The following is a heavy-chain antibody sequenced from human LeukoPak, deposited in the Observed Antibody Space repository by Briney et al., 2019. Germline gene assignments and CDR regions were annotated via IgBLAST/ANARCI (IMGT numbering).Heavy chain of an antibody. CDR3: AKDRETTASGTFDY. D-gene: IGHD6-13*01. Sequence: GGSLRLSCAASGFTASSNYMSWVRQAPGKGLEWVSVIYSGGSTYYADSVKGRFTISRDNSNNTLYLQMNSLRAEDTGVYYCAKDRETTASGTFDYWGQGTLVTVSS. CDR2: IYSGGST. CDR1: GFTASSNY. J-gene: IGHJ4*02. V-gene: IGHV3-66*02.